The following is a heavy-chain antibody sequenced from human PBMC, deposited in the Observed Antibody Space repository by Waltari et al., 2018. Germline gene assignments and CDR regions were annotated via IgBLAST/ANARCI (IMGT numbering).Heavy chain of an antibody. Sequence: EVKLVDSGGDLVQPGASLRLPWTTSGFLFSSYWSTWVRQAPGKGLVSVAHINLDGSITNYADSVKGRFTISRDNARNTLFLQMNSLRAEDTAIYYCVLYSSSFLGDCWGQGTLVTVSS. CDR3: VLYSSSFLGDC. CDR2: INLDGSIT. J-gene: IGHJ4*02. V-gene: IGHV3-74*01. CDR1: GFLFSSYW. D-gene: IGHD6-13*01.